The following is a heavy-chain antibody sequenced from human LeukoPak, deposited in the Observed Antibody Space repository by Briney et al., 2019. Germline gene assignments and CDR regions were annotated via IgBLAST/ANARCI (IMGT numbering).Heavy chain of an antibody. V-gene: IGHV3-7*04. D-gene: IGHD2-2*01. CDR1: GFTLSTYW. J-gene: IGHJ4*02. Sequence: GGSLRLSCAASGFTLSTYWLSWVRQAPGKGLEWVANIKQDGSEKYYVDSVKGRFTISRDNARNPLYLQMNSLRAEDTAVYYCTRGSTNAYWGQGTLVTVSS. CDR3: TRGSTNAY. CDR2: IKQDGSEK.